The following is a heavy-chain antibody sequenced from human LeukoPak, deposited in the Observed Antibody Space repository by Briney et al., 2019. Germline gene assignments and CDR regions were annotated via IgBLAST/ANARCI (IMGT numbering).Heavy chain of an antibody. CDR1: GGSISSGGYY. CDR2: IYYSGST. CDR3: ALEGPNYYYYGMDV. Sequence: PSETLSLTCTVSGGSISSGGYYWSWIRQHPGKGLEWIGYIYYSGSTFYNPSLKSRVTISVDTSKNQVSLKLSSVTAADTAVYYCALEGPNYYYYGMDVWGQGTTVTVSS. V-gene: IGHV4-31*03. J-gene: IGHJ6*02.